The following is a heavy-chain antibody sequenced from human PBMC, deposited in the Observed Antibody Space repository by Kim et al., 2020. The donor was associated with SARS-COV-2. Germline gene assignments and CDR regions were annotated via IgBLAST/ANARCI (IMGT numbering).Heavy chain of an antibody. D-gene: IGHD6-19*01. CDR2: ISAYNGNT. CDR3: ARGHPFIAVAGDFDY. V-gene: IGHV1-18*01. Sequence: YTFTSYGISWVRQAPGQGLEWMGWISAYNGNTNYAQKLQGRVTMTTDTSTSTAYMELRSLRSDDTAVYYCARGHPFIAVAGDFDYWGQGTLAT. J-gene: IGHJ4*02. CDR1: YTFTSYG.